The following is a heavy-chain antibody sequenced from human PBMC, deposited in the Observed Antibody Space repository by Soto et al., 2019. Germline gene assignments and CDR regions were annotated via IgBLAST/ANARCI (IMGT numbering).Heavy chain of an antibody. J-gene: IGHJ4*02. CDR1: GFTVSSNY. CDR2: IYRGGST. Sequence: GGSLRLSCAASGFTVSSNYMSWVRQAPGKGLEWVSVIYRGGSTYYADSVKGRFTISRHNSKNTLYLQMNSLRAEDTAVYYCARTEVPNLYDNSAYFDYWGQGTLVTVSS. D-gene: IGHD3-22*01. CDR3: ARTEVPNLYDNSAYFDY. V-gene: IGHV3-53*04.